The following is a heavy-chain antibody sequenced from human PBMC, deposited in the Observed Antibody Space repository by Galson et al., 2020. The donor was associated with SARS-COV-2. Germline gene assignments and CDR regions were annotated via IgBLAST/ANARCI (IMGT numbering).Heavy chain of an antibody. CDR3: ARSNLGYLYYYGMDV. CDR1: GFILSSFA. D-gene: IGHD2-2*03. J-gene: IGHJ6*02. CDR2: ISYDGSTE. Sequence: TGGSLRLSCAASGFILSSFAMHWVRQAPGKGLEWVAVISYDGSTEFYPDSVKGRFTISRDNSKNTLFLQMNTLRAEDTAMYYCARSNLGYLYYYGMDVWGQGTTVTVSS. V-gene: IGHV3-30*04.